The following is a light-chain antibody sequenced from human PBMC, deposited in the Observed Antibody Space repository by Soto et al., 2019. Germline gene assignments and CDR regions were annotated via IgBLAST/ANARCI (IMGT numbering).Light chain of an antibody. CDR3: TAWDTSLTGHLV. V-gene: IGLV1-44*01. Sequence: QSVLTQPPSASGAPGQTVTISCSGTTSNIGSQSVNWYRQLPGTAPKVVMFSNDERPSGVPDRFSGSKSGTSASLTITGLQSEDEADYYCTAWDTSLTGHLVFGGGTKVTVL. J-gene: IGLJ2*01. CDR2: SND. CDR1: TSNIGSQS.